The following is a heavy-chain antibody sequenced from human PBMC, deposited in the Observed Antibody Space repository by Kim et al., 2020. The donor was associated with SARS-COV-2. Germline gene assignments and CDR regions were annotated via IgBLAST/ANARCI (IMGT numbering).Heavy chain of an antibody. D-gene: IGHD5-12*01. CDR3: AKELIVATTLNDAFDI. Sequence: SVKGRFTISRDNAKDSLYLQMNSLRAEDTALYYCAKELIVATTLNDAFDIWGQGTMVTVSS. V-gene: IGHV3-9*01. J-gene: IGHJ3*02.